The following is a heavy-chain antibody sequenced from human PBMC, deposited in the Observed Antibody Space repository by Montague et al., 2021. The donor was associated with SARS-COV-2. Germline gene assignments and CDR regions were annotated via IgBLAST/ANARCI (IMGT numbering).Heavy chain of an antibody. CDR1: GGSISNGSYP. CDR3: ARGGADFGDYGWLDP. V-gene: IGHV4-30-2*01. Sequence: TLSLTCTVSGGSISNGSYPCSWIRQPPGKRLVWIGYIFPGGSTYYNASLQSRVTISIDTSKNQLSLRLTSITAADTAVYFCARGGADFGDYGWLDPWGQGILVTVS. D-gene: IGHD4-17*01. J-gene: IGHJ5*02. CDR2: IFPGGST.